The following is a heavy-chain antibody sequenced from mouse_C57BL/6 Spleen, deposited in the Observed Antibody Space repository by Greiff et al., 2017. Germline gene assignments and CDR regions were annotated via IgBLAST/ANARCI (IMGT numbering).Heavy chain of an antibody. Sequence: QVQLQQSGPELVKPGASVKISCKASGYAFSSSWMNWVKQRPGKGLEWIGRIYPGDGDTNYNGKFKGKATLTADKSSSTAYIQLSSLTSEDSAVYFCARSERWDYWGQGTTLTVSS. V-gene: IGHV1-82*01. CDR1: GYAFSSSW. D-gene: IGHD1-1*02. CDR2: IYPGDGDT. CDR3: ARSERWDY. J-gene: IGHJ2*01.